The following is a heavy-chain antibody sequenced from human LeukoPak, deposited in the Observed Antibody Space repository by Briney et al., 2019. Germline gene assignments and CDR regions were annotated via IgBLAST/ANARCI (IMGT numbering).Heavy chain of an antibody. Sequence: ASVKVSCKTSGYTFTSYGISWVRQAPGQGLEWMGWISGYNAKTNYAQKFQGRVTMTIDTSTSTVYMELRSLRSEDTAVYYCARGRDWFDPWGQGTLVTVSS. CDR1: GYTFTSYG. V-gene: IGHV1-18*01. CDR2: ISGYNAKT. J-gene: IGHJ5*02. CDR3: ARGRDWFDP.